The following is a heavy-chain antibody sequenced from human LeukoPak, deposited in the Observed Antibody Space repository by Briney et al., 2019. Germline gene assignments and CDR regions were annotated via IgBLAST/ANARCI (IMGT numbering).Heavy chain of an antibody. CDR2: INHSGST. J-gene: IGHJ3*02. CDR1: GGSFSGYY. Sequence: SETLSLTCAVYGGSFSGYYWSWIRQPPGKGLEWIGEINHSGSTNYNPSLKSRVTISVDTSKNQFSLKPSSVTAADTAVYYCATQEGGRGSYPRGAFDIWGQGTMVTVSS. V-gene: IGHV4-34*01. CDR3: ATQEGGRGSYPRGAFDI. D-gene: IGHD1-26*01.